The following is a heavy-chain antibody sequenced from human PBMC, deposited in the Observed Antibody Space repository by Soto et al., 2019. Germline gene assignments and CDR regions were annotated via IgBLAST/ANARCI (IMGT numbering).Heavy chain of an antibody. Sequence: RASVKVSCKASGYTFTSYGISWVRQAPGQGLEWMGWISAYNGNTNYAQKLQGRVTMTTDTSTSTAYMELRSLRSDDTAVYYCARVPTKDIVLMVYAHRAAGGFDYWGQGTLVTVSS. V-gene: IGHV1-18*01. CDR2: ISAYNGNT. J-gene: IGHJ4*02. D-gene: IGHD2-8*01. CDR3: ARVPTKDIVLMVYAHRAAGGFDY. CDR1: GYTFTSYG.